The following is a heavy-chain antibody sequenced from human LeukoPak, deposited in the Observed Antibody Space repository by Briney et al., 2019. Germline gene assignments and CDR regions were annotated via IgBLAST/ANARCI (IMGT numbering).Heavy chain of an antibody. CDR1: GFTFSNYG. Sequence: PGRSLRLSCAASGFTFSNYGMHWVRQAPGKGLEWVAVISYDGSNKYYADSVKGRFTISRDNSKNTLYLQMNSLRAEDTAVYYCAKDGWLAAEYYFDYWGQGTLVTVSS. D-gene: IGHD6-19*01. CDR3: AKDGWLAAEYYFDY. J-gene: IGHJ4*02. CDR2: ISYDGSNK. V-gene: IGHV3-30*18.